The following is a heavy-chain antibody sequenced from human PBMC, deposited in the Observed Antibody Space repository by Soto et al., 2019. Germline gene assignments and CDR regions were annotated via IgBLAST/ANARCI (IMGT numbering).Heavy chain of an antibody. CDR1: GASVSSGSFY. Sequence: SETLSLTCSVSGASVSSGSFYWSWIRQPPGKGLEWIGFIYNNETFNYNPSLKSRVTLSVDTSKHQFSLKLSSVTAADTAVYYCAKEHDTPAELLSSGMDVWGQGTTVTVSS. D-gene: IGHD3-9*01. V-gene: IGHV4-61*01. CDR3: AKEHDTPAELLSSGMDV. CDR2: IYNNETF. J-gene: IGHJ6*02.